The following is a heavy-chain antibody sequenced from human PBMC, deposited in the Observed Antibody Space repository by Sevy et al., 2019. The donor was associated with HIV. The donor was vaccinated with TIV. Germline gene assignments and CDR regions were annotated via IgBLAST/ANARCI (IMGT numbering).Heavy chain of an antibody. CDR2: IMGDGSRR. CDR1: GFDFSTYW. J-gene: IGHJ4*02. V-gene: IGHV3-74*01. CDR3: ARDRFGGYYFDH. D-gene: IGHD3-16*01. Sequence: GGSLRLSCAASGFDFSTYWMHWVRQAPGKGLVWVSRIMGDGSRRSHADSVKGRFTISRDIAKNTLYLQMNSLRAEDTALYFCARDRFGGYYFDHWGPGTLVTVSS.